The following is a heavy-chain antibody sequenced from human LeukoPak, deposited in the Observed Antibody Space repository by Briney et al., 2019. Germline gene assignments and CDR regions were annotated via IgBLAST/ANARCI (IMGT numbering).Heavy chain of an antibody. CDR3: AREGHSSGHCGIFDI. J-gene: IGHJ3*02. D-gene: IGHD6-19*01. CDR2: IAIREGVI. CDR1: GFTFSTYV. V-gene: IGHV3-30*04. Sequence: PGRSLSLSCAASGFTFSTYVMHWVRQTPGKGLEWVAVIAIREGVINFADSVRGRFSISRDNSKNTVSLQMNNLRVEDTAVYYCAREGHSSGHCGIFDIWGQGTVVTVSS.